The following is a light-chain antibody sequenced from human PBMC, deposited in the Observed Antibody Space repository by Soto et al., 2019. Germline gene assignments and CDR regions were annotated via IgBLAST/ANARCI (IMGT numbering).Light chain of an antibody. CDR3: QQYGSSLPWT. V-gene: IGKV3-20*01. CDR1: QNIGH. CDR2: GAS. J-gene: IGKJ1*01. Sequence: EIVLTQSPGTLSLSPGERATLSCRASQNIGHLAWYQQKPGQPPRLLIYGASNRATAIPDRFSGSGSGTDFTLTISRLEPEDFAVYYCQQYGSSLPWTFGQGTKVE.